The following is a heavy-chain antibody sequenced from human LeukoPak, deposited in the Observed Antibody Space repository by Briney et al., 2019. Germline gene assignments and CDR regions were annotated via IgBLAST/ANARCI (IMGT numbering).Heavy chain of an antibody. CDR1: GFTFSSYA. CDR3: AKEPPGALSYYYDREGFSRIY. J-gene: IGHJ4*02. Sequence: GGSLRLSCAASGFTFSSYAMSWVRQAPGKGLEWVSAISGSGGSTYYADSVKGRFTISRDNSKNTLYLQMNSLRAEDTAVYYCAKEPPGALSYYYDREGFSRIYWGQGTLVTVSS. D-gene: IGHD3-22*01. V-gene: IGHV3-23*01. CDR2: ISGSGGST.